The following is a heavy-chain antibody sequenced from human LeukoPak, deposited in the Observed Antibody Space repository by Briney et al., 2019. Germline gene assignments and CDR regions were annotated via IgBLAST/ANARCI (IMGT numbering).Heavy chain of an antibody. J-gene: IGHJ6*03. Sequence: GGSLRLSCAASGFTFSSYAMHWVRQAPGKGLEWVAVISYDGSNKYYADSVKGRFTISRDNSKNTLYLQMNSLRAEDTAVYYCARDGRVGAFHYYMDVWGKGTTVTVSS. CDR1: GFTFSSYA. CDR3: ARDGRVGAFHYYMDV. D-gene: IGHD1-26*01. V-gene: IGHV3-30*04. CDR2: ISYDGSNK.